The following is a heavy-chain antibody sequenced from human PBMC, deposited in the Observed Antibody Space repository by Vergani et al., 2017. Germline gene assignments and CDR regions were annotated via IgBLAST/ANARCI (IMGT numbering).Heavy chain of an antibody. Sequence: EVQLVQSGAEVKKPGESLKISCQISGYSFTNYWIGWVRQMPGKGREWMGIIHPADSDTRYSPCFQGQVTISVDKSISTAYLQRSSLRASDSAMYYCARLYGRDSSGSKYFDYWGQGTLVTVSS. D-gene: IGHD3-22*01. CDR1: GYSFTNYW. V-gene: IGHV5-51*01. CDR2: IHPADSDT. J-gene: IGHJ4*02. CDR3: ARLYGRDSSGSKYFDY.